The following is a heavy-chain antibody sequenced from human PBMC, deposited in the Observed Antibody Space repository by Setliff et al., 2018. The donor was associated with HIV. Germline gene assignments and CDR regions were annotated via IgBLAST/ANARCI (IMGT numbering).Heavy chain of an antibody. Sequence: SVKVSCKASGGTFSSYAISWVRQAPGQGLEWMGGIIPILGIANYAQKFQGRITITTDESTSTAYMELSSLRSEDTAVYYCASCMGGMTTMLIAFDIWGQGTTVTVSS. J-gene: IGHJ3*02. CDR3: ASCMGGMTTMLIAFDI. V-gene: IGHV1-69*10. CDR1: GGTFSSYA. D-gene: IGHD4-4*01. CDR2: IIPILGIA.